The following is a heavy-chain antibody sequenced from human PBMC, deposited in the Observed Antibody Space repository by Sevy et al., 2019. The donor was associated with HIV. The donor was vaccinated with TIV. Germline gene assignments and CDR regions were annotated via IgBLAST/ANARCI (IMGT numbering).Heavy chain of an antibody. J-gene: IGHJ4*02. V-gene: IGHV4-34*01. CDR3: ARGRSSAIMGY. D-gene: IGHD2-8*01. CDR2: INHSGST. Sequence: SETLSLTCAVYGGSFSGYYWSWIRQPPGKGLEWIGEINHSGSTNYNPSLKSRVTMSVDTSKNQFSLKLGSVTAADTAVYYCARGRSSAIMGYWGQGTLVTVSS. CDR1: GGSFSGYY.